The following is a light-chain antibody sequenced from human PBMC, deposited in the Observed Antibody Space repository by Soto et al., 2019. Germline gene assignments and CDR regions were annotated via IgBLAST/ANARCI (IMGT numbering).Light chain of an antibody. CDR2: DNT. CDR3: QSYDSSLSAVV. V-gene: IGLV1-40*01. CDR1: SSNIAADHD. J-gene: IGLJ2*01. Sequence: QSVLTQPPSVSGAPGQGVTISCTGSSSNIAADHDVYWYQQVRGTAPKLIIYDNTNRPSGVPDRFSGSKSGTSASLAIAGLQAEDEAEYYCQSYDSSLSAVVFGGGTKLTVL.